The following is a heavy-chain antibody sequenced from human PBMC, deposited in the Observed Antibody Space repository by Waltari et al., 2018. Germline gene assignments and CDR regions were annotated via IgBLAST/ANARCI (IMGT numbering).Heavy chain of an antibody. CDR1: GGSFSGYY. J-gene: IGHJ4*02. V-gene: IGHV4-34*01. CDR3: ARGYSSSWYDY. Sequence: QVQLQQWAAGLLKPSAALSLTCLRYGGSFSGYYWSWIRQPPGKGLEWIGEINHSGRTNYNPSLKSRVTISVETSKNQFSLKLSSLTAADTAVYYCARGYSSSWYDYWGQGALVIVSS. CDR2: INHSGRT. D-gene: IGHD6-13*01.